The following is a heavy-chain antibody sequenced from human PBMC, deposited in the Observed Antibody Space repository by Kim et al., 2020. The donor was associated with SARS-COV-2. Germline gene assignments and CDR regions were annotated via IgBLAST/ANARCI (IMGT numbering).Heavy chain of an antibody. V-gene: IGHV3-33*06. D-gene: IGHD6-19*01. Sequence: YYADSVEGRVTISRDNSKSTLYRKMNSRRAEETAVYYGAKDRKVAGTLEVWGQGTLVTVSS. J-gene: IGHJ4*02. CDR3: AKDRKVAGTLEV.